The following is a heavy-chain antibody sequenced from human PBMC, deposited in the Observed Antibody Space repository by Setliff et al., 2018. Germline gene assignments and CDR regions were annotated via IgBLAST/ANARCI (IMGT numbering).Heavy chain of an antibody. CDR3: ARTMVQTKLRAIDI. J-gene: IGHJ3*02. V-gene: IGHV4-34*01. CDR2: INPSGTT. CDR1: GGPFSDYY. Sequence: PSETLSLTCTFYGGPFSDYYWGWVRQTPGKGLEWIAEINPSGTTNYNPSLNSRVTISLDTSKNQFSLKLSSVTAADAAVYYCARTMVQTKLRAIDIWGQGTMVT. D-gene: IGHD3-10*01.